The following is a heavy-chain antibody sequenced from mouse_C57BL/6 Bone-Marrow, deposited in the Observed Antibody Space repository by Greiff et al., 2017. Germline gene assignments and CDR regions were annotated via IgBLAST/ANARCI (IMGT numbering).Heavy chain of an antibody. V-gene: IGHV5-6*03. D-gene: IGHD1-3*01. J-gene: IGHJ3*01. Sequence: DVKLQESGGGLVQPGGSLKLSCAASGFTFSSYGMSWVRQTPDKRLEWVATISSGGSYTYYPDSVKGRFTISRDNAKNTLYLQRSSLKSEDTAMYYCARHVELRGWFAYWGQGTLVTVSA. CDR1: GFTFSSYG. CDR3: ARHVELRGWFAY. CDR2: ISSGGSYT.